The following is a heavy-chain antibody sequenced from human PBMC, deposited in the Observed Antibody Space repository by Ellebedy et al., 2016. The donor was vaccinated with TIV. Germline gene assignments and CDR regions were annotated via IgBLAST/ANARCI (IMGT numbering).Heavy chain of an antibody. CDR3: ARRSTDFAFDS. CDR1: GFTFSTYP. J-gene: IGHJ4*02. CDR2: ISANGGTT. D-gene: IGHD3/OR15-3a*01. Sequence: PGGSLRLSCAASGFTFSTYPMNWVRQAPGKGLEWVSIISANGGTTYYADSVKGRFTISRDNSKNTLFLQMSSLRAEDTAVYFRARRSTDFAFDSWGQGTLVTVSS. V-gene: IGHV3-23*01.